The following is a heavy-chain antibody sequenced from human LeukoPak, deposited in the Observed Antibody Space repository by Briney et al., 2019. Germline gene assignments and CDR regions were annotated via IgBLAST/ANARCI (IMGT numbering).Heavy chain of an antibody. CDR1: GGSISSYY. D-gene: IGHD6-6*01. CDR3: ARYKAVRYSSSSVDY. CDR2: IYYSGST. J-gene: IGHJ4*02. V-gene: IGHV4-59*08. Sequence: SETLSLTCTVSGGSISSYYWSWIRQPPGKGLEWIGYIYYSGSTNYYPSLKSRVTISLDTSKNQFSLKLSYVTAADTAVYYCARYKAVRYSSSSVDYWGQGTLVTVSS.